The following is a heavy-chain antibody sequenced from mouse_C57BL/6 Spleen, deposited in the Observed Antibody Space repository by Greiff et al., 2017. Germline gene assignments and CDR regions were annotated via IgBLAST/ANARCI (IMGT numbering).Heavy chain of an antibody. CDR2: IRSKSNNYAT. V-gene: IGHV10-1*01. Sequence: EVQGVESGGGLVQPKGSLKLSCAASGFSFNTYAMNWVRQAPGKGLEWVARIRSKSNNYATYYADSVKDRFTISRDDSESMLYLQMNNLKTEDTAMDYCVRLGYSNYFDYWGQSTTLTVSS. D-gene: IGHD2-5*01. J-gene: IGHJ2*01. CDR3: VRLGYSNYFDY. CDR1: GFSFNTYA.